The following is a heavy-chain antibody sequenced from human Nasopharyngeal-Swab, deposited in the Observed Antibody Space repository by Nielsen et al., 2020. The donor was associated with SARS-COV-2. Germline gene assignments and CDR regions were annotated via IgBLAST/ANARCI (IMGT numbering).Heavy chain of an antibody. CDR1: GFTFSSSW. V-gene: IGHV3-74*01. CDR3: AVGQHAGAFDY. D-gene: IGHD1-26*01. CDR2: INFDGSIT. Sequence: GESLKISCAASGFTFSSSWIHWVRQAPGKGLVWVSRINFDGSITGYADSVKGRFTISRDNAKNTVYLQMNSLRAEDTAVYYCAVGQHAGAFDYWGQGTLVTVSS. J-gene: IGHJ4*02.